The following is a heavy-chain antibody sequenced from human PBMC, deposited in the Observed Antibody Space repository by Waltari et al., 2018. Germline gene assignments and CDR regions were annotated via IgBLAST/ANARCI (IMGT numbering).Heavy chain of an antibody. CDR2: IYYSGST. J-gene: IGHJ5*02. CDR1: GGSISSYY. D-gene: IGHD2-2*01. Sequence: QVQLQESGPGLVKPSETLSLTCTVSGGSISSYYWSWIRQPPGKGLEWIGYIYYSGSTNYNPSLKSRVTISGDTSKNQFSLKLSSVTAADTAVYYCARGKGVVPAALDLDPWGQGTLVTVSS. V-gene: IGHV4-59*08. CDR3: ARGKGVVPAALDLDP.